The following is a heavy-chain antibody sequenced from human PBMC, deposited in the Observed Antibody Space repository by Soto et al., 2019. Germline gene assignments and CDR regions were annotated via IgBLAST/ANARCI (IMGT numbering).Heavy chain of an antibody. D-gene: IGHD4-4*01. CDR1: GFTFSSYA. CDR3: ARDSNQGMDV. CDR2: ISYDGSNK. J-gene: IGHJ6*02. V-gene: IGHV3-30-3*01. Sequence: QVQLVESGGGVVQPGRSLRLSCAASGFTFSSYAMHWVRQAPGKGLEWVAVISYDGSNKYYADSVKGRFTISRDNSKNTLYLQMNSLRAEDTAVYYCARDSNQGMDVWGQGTTVTVSS.